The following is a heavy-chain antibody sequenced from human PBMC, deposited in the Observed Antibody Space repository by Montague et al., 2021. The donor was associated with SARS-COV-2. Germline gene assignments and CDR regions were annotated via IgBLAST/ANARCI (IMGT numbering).Heavy chain of an antibody. D-gene: IGHD3-22*01. J-gene: IGHJ4*02. V-gene: IGHV4-34*01. CDR1: GGSFGDDH. Sequence: SETLSLTCGVYGGSFGDDHWSWIRQPPGKGLEWIGDIKQSGRAKXNPSLKSRVTISVDTSKNQFSLKLTSVTAADTAVYFCARGHLSVSMVVVVFPLASYYFDYWGQGALVTVSS. CDR2: IKQSGRA. CDR3: ARGHLSVSMVVVVFPLASYYFDY.